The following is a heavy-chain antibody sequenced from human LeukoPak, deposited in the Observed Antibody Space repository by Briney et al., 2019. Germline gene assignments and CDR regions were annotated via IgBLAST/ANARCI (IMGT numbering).Heavy chain of an antibody. Sequence: SETLSLTCTVSGGSISGNSFYWGWVRQPPGMGLEWIGNIYYTGITYYNPSLKSRVTISVDTSKNQFSLKLNSVTAADTAVYYCASPGITTFDYWGQGTLVTVSS. D-gene: IGHD3-22*01. J-gene: IGHJ4*02. CDR1: GGSISGNSFY. CDR3: ASPGITTFDY. CDR2: IYYTGIT. V-gene: IGHV4-39*01.